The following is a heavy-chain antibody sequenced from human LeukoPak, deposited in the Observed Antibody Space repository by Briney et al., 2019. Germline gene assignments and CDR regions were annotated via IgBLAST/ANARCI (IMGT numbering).Heavy chain of an antibody. CDR3: AREWQGGIAAAGTRIEGDY. CDR2: IKQDGSEK. D-gene: IGHD6-13*01. J-gene: IGHJ4*02. V-gene: IGHV3-7*01. CDR1: GFSVSGDW. Sequence: GGSLRLSCAVSGFSVSGDWMTWVRQAPGGGLEWVANIKQDGSEKNYVDSVKGRFTISRDNAENSLFLQMNSLRVEDTAVYYCAREWQGGIAAAGTRIEGDYWGQGTLVAVSS.